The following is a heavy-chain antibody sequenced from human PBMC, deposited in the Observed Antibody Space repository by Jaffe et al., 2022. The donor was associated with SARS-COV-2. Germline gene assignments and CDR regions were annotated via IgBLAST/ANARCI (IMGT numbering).Heavy chain of an antibody. CDR1: GFIFSDYS. Sequence: EVQLVESGGGLVKPGGSLRLSCAASGFIFSDYSMNWVRQAPGKGLEWVSSITSSSSYIYNADSVKGRFTISRDNARNSLYLQMSSLRADDTAVYYCVRLSPPRTGTAYNWFDPWGQGTLVTVSS. CDR3: VRLSPPRTGTAYNWFDP. D-gene: IGHD1-1*01. V-gene: IGHV3-21*01. CDR2: ITSSSSYI. J-gene: IGHJ5*02.